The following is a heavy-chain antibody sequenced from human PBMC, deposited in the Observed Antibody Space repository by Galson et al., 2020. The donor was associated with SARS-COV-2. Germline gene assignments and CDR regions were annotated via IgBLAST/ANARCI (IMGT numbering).Heavy chain of an antibody. D-gene: IGHD6-19*01. CDR1: GFTFSSYA. CDR2: ISGSGSAT. CDR3: ARDSGPIAVDSGMGV. J-gene: IGHJ6*02. Sequence: LSLTCAASGFTFSSYAINWLRQAPGKGLEWVSGISGSGSATYYAGSVKGRFTISRDNSQNTLYLQMNSLRAEDTAVYYCARDSGPIAVDSGMGVWGQGTTVTVSS. V-gene: IGHV3-23*01.